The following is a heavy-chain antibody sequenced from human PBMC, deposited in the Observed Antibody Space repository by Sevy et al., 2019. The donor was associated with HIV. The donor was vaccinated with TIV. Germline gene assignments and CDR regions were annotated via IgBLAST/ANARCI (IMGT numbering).Heavy chain of an antibody. D-gene: IGHD1-26*01. CDR1: GFTFSRYD. J-gene: IGHJ3*02. CDR2: ISTAGDT. Sequence: GGSLRLSCAASGFTFSRYDMHWVRQATGKGLEWVSSISTAGDTYYPGSVKGRFTISRENAKKSGYLQMKRLRAVDTVVYYCARGTRYSWSYYLVDDAFDIWGQGTMVTVSS. V-gene: IGHV3-13*01. CDR3: ARGTRYSWSYYLVDDAFDI.